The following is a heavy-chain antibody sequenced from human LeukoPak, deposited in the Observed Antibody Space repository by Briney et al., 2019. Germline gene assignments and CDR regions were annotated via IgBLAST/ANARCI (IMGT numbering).Heavy chain of an antibody. CDR1: GFTVSSNY. Sequence: GGSLRLSCAASGFTVSSNYMSWVRQAPGKGLEWVSVIYGGGSTYYADSVKGRFTISRHNSKNTLYLQMNSLRAEDTAVYYCARDGGTGTSYYGMDVWGQGTTVTVSS. CDR3: ARDGGTGTSYYGMDV. D-gene: IGHD1-1*01. V-gene: IGHV3-53*04. J-gene: IGHJ6*02. CDR2: IYGGGST.